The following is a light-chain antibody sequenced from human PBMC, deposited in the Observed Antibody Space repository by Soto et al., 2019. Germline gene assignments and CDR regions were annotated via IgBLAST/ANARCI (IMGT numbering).Light chain of an antibody. CDR1: STDVGYYNF. J-gene: IGLJ3*02. CDR3: AAWDDSLNALL. V-gene: IGLV2-8*01. Sequence: QSALTQPPSASGSPGQSVTISCTGTSTDVGYYNFVSWYQQAPGKAPKLIIYEVTKRPSGVPDRFSGSKSGNTASLTVSGLQAEDEADYYCAAWDDSLNALLFGGGTKLTVL. CDR2: EVT.